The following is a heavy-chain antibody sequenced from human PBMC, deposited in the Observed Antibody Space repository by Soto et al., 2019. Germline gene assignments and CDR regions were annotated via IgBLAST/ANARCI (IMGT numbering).Heavy chain of an antibody. CDR3: AKDVPSIHDPHQGGVRTYGMDV. CDR1: GFTFSSYG. J-gene: IGHJ6*02. V-gene: IGHV3-30*18. D-gene: IGHD1-1*01. CDR2: ISYDGSNK. Sequence: QVQLVESGGGVVQPGRSLRLSCAASGFTFSSYGMHWVRQAPGKGLEWVAVISYDGSNKYYADSVKGRFTISRDNSKNTLYLQMNSLRAEDTAVYYCAKDVPSIHDPHQGGVRTYGMDVWGQGTTVTVSS.